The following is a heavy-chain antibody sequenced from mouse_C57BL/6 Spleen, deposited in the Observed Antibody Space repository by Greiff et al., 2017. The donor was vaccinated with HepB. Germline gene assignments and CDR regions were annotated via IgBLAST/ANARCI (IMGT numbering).Heavy chain of an antibody. CDR1: GYTFTDYY. J-gene: IGHJ2*01. Sequence: VQLQQSGPELVKPGASVKISCKASGYTFTDYYMNWVKQSHGKSLEWIGDINPNNGGTSYNQKFKGKATLTVDKSSSTAYMELRSLTSEDSAVYYCARSYGYGPDYWGQGTTLTVSS. CDR3: ARSYGYGPDY. D-gene: IGHD2-2*01. V-gene: IGHV1-26*01. CDR2: INPNNGGT.